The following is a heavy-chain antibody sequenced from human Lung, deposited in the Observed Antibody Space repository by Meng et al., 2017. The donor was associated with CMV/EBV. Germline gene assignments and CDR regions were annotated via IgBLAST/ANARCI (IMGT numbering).Heavy chain of an antibody. V-gene: IGHV1-2*02. CDR3: ARDLKGTTVTATGLYGMDV. Sequence: SVXVSXXASGYTFTGYYILWVRQAPGQGLKWMGWMNPDRGAVNYVQKFQGRVTMTRDSSISTAYMELSRLRSDDTAVYYCARDLKGTTVTATGLYGMDVWGQGTTVXVSS. D-gene: IGHD4-11*01. J-gene: IGHJ6*02. CDR2: MNPDRGAV. CDR1: GYTFTGYY.